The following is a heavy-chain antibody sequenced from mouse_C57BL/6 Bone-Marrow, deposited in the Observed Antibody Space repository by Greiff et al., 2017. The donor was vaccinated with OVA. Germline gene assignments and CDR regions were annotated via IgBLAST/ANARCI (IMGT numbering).Heavy chain of an antibody. CDR3: ARGGDWYFDV. Sequence: QVQLQQSGAELARPGASVKLSCKASGYTFTSYGISWVKQRTGQGLEWIGEIYPRSGNTYYNEKFKGKATLTAAKSSSTAYMELRSLTSEDSAVYFCARGGDWYFDVWGTGTTVTVSS. CDR2: IYPRSGNT. CDR1: GYTFTSYG. V-gene: IGHV1-81*01. J-gene: IGHJ1*03.